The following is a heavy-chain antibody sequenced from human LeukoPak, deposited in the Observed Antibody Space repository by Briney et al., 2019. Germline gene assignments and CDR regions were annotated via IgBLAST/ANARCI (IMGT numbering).Heavy chain of an antibody. Sequence: ASVTVSCTASGGTFSSYAISWVRQAPGQGLEWMGGIIPIFGTANYAQKFQGRVTITADKSTSTAYMELSSLRSEDTAVYYCARAGWYQAFDIWGQGTMVTVSS. D-gene: IGHD2-2*01. CDR3: ARAGWYQAFDI. CDR2: IIPIFGTA. CDR1: GGTFSSYA. V-gene: IGHV1-69*06. J-gene: IGHJ3*02.